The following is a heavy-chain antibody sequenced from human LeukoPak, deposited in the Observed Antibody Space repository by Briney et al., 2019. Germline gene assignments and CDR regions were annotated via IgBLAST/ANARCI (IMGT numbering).Heavy chain of an antibody. Sequence: GGSLRLSCAASGFTFTNYAMTWVRQAPGKGLEWVSGITGSGDNTYYADSVKGRFTISRDNSKNTLYLQMNSLRAEDTAVYYCARDRGPVLTVFLFDYWGQGTLVTVSS. D-gene: IGHD2-21*01. CDR1: GFTFTNYA. CDR3: ARDRGPVLTVFLFDY. J-gene: IGHJ4*02. V-gene: IGHV3-23*01. CDR2: ITGSGDNT.